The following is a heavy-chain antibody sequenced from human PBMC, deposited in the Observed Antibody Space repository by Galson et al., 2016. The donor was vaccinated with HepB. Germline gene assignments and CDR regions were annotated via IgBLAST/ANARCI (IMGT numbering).Heavy chain of an antibody. J-gene: IGHJ5*02. V-gene: IGHV4-4*02. CDR2: IYHTGTS. CDR1: GASLNSSNW. Sequence: TLSLTCAVSGASLNSSNWSTWVRQAPGKGLEWIGEIYHTGTSNNNPFLSSRFTLSVDKSRNQFSLNVTSVTAADTAVYYCARASIIPGARMIFDPWGQGTLVTVSS. D-gene: IGHD2-2*01. CDR3: ARASIIPGARMIFDP.